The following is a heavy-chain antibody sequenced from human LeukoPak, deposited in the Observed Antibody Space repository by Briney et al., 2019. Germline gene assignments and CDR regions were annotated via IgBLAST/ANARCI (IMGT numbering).Heavy chain of an antibody. J-gene: IGHJ4*02. CDR3: AKGVFGVNRAFDY. CDR1: GFTFNTCA. D-gene: IGHD3-3*01. CDR2: ISDSGSGT. Sequence: PGGSMRLSCEAYGFTFNTCAMSWVRQAPGKGLEWVSAISDSGSGTYYADSVKGRFTISRDKSKNTLYLQMNSLRVDDTALYYCAKGVFGVNRAFDYWGQGTLVTASS. V-gene: IGHV3-23*01.